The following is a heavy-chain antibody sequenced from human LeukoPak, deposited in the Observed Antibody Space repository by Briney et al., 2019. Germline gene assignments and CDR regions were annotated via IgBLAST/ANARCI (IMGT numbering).Heavy chain of an antibody. D-gene: IGHD3-9*01. J-gene: IGHJ4*02. CDR3: ARTGVFDWLSYFDY. CDR1: GGSISSYY. V-gene: IGHV4-4*07. CDR2: IYTSGST. Sequence: SETLSLTCTVSGGSISSYYWSWIRQRAGKGLEWIGRIYTSGSTNYNPSLKSRVTMSVDTSKNQFSLKLSSVTAADTAVYYCARTGVFDWLSYFDYWGQGTLVTVSS.